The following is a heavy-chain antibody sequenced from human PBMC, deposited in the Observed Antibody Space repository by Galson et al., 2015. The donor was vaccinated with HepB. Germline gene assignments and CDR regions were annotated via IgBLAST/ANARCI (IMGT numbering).Heavy chain of an antibody. J-gene: IGHJ4*02. CDR1: GATFSHYG. CDR2: IWADGTKK. D-gene: IGHD1-26*01. V-gene: IGHV3-33*01. CDR3: TRDGSGSRPESYFDY. Sequence: SLRLSCAASGATFSHYGMHWVRQAPGKGLEWVAGIWADGTKKFYAESVQGRFTISRDNSKNILYLQMDSLRVEDTAAYFCTRDGSGSRPESYFDYWGQGTLVTVSS.